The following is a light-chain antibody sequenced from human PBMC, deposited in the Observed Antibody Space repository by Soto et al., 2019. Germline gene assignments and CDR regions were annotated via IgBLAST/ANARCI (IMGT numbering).Light chain of an antibody. CDR2: AAS. CDR1: QSVSSSF. V-gene: IGKV3-20*01. Sequence: EVVLTQSPGTLSLSPGERATLSCRASQSVSSSFLAWYQQKPGQAPRLLIHAASTGATGIPARFRGSGSGTDFTLTISRLEPEDFAVYYCQQYGSSPVTFGQGTKVDIK. CDR3: QQYGSSPVT. J-gene: IGKJ1*01.